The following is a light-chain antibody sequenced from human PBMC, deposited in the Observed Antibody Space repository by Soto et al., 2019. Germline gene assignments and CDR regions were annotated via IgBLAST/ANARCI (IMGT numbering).Light chain of an antibody. CDR3: NSYTSTSARV. V-gene: IGLV2-14*01. CDR2: EVS. Sequence: QSALTQPASVSGSPGQSITISCTGTSGDIGGYNFVSWYQQHPGKAPKVIIYEVSNRPSGVSNRFSGSKSGNTASLTISGLQAEDEADYYCNSYTSTSARVFVGGTKVTVL. CDR1: SGDIGGYNF. J-gene: IGLJ3*02.